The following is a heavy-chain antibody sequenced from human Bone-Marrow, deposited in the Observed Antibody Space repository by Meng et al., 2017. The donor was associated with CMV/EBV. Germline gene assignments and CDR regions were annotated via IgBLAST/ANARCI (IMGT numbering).Heavy chain of an antibody. Sequence: QGQRVQSGAEVKKPGASVKVSCKASGYTFTSYGISWVRQAPGQGLEWMGWISAYNGNTNYAQKLQGRVTMTTDTSTSTAYMELRSLRSDDTAVYYCVWITMVRGVTGGVGFDPWGQGTLVTVSS. CDR2: ISAYNGNT. V-gene: IGHV1-18*01. CDR3: VWITMVRGVTGGVGFDP. CDR1: GYTFTSYG. J-gene: IGHJ5*02. D-gene: IGHD3-10*01.